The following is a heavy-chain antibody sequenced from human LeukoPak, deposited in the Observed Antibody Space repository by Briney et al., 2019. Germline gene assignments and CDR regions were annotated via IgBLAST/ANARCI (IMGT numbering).Heavy chain of an antibody. D-gene: IGHD2-21*02. J-gene: IGHJ4*02. CDR1: GGTFSSYA. CDR2: IIPIFGTA. Sequence: ASVKVSCKASGGTFSSYAISWVRQAPGQGLEWMGGIIPIFGTANYAQKFQGRVTITADESTSTAYMELSSLRSEDTAVYYCASPGPDIVVVTAILAYWGQGTLVTVSS. CDR3: ASPGPDIVVVTAILAY. V-gene: IGHV1-69*01.